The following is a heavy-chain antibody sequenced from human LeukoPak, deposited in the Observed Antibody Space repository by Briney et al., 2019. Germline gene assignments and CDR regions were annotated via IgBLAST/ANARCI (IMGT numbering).Heavy chain of an antibody. CDR3: VKSNSRYQPWTLDI. CDR2: IFYNEGT. D-gene: IGHD2-2*01. CDR1: GGSISGYY. Sequence: SETLSLTCTVSGGSISGYYWSWIRQPPGKGLEWIGYIFYNEGTSYNPSLKSRVTISVDTSNNQLSLKVNSVTAADTAMYYCVKSNSRYQPWTLDIWGRGTMVTVSS. V-gene: IGHV4-59*01. J-gene: IGHJ3*02.